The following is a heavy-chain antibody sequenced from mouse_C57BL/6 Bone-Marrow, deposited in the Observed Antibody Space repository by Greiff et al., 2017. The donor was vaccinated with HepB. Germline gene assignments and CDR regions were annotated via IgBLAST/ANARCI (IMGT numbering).Heavy chain of an antibody. V-gene: IGHV1-78*01. CDR2: IYPRDGST. J-gene: IGHJ1*03. Sequence: VQLQQSDAELVKPGASVKISCKVSGYTFTDHTIHWMKQRPEQGLEWIGYIYPRDGSTKYNEEFKGKATLTADKSSSTAYMQLNSLTSEDSAVYFCARGGYDGYYWWYFDVWGTGTTVTVSS. CDR1: GYTFTDHT. D-gene: IGHD2-3*01. CDR3: ARGGYDGYYWWYFDV.